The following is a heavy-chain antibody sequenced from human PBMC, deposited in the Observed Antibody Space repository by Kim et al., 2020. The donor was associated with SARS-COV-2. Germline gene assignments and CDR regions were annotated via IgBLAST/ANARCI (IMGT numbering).Heavy chain of an antibody. V-gene: IGHV4-39*07. CDR2: IFYSGST. CDR3: ARARIAAAGRGWFDP. Sequence: SETLSLTCTVSGGSISSSTYYWGWIRQPPGKGLEWIGRIFYSGSTYYNPSLKSRVTISVDTSKNQFSLKLSSVTAADTAVYYCARARIAAAGRGWFDPWGQGTLVTVSS. CDR1: GGSISSSTYY. J-gene: IGHJ5*02. D-gene: IGHD6-13*01.